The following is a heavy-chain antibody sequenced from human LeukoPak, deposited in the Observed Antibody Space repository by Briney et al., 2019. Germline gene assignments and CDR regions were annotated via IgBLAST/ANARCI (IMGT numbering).Heavy chain of an antibody. Sequence: ASVRVSCKASGYTFTGYYMHWVRQAPGQGLEWMGWINPNSGGTNYAQKFQGRVTMTRATSISTAYMELSRLRSDDTAVYYCARVDLNTRQNVIAALMRYWGQGTLVTVSS. J-gene: IGHJ4*02. CDR1: GYTFTGYY. CDR3: ARVDLNTRQNVIAALMRY. D-gene: IGHD6-6*01. V-gene: IGHV1-2*02. CDR2: INPNSGGT.